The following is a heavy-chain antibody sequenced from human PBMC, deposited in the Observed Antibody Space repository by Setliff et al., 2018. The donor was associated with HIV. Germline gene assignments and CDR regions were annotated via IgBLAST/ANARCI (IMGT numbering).Heavy chain of an antibody. D-gene: IGHD4-17*01. CDR3: ARALYGDYGGDINWLDP. CDR2: INTNSGSP. V-gene: IGHV7-4-1*02. J-gene: IGHJ5*02. CDR1: GYTFTDYT. Sequence: ASVKVSCKASGYTFTDYTMIWVRQAPGQGLEWMGWINTNSGSPTYAQAFTGRFVFSVDTSVTTAYLQISSLKADDTAVYYCARALYGDYGGDINWLDPWGQGTLVTVSS.